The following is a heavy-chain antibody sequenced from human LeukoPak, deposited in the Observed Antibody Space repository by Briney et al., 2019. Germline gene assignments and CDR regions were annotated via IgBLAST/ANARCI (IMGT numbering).Heavy chain of an antibody. Sequence: PGGSLRLSCAVSGFTVSSNYMSWVRQAPGKGLEWVSVIYSGSNTYYADSVKSRFTISRDNSKNTLYLQMNSLRAEDTAVYYCAREPLHSSSRAYFDYWGQGTLVTASS. CDR3: AREPLHSSSRAYFDY. D-gene: IGHD6-13*01. CDR2: IYSGSNT. J-gene: IGHJ4*02. V-gene: IGHV3-66*01. CDR1: GFTVSSNY.